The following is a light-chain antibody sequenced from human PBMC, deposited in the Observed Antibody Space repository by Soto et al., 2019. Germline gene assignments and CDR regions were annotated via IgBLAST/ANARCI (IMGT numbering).Light chain of an antibody. CDR2: RNN. CDR3: AAWDDSLSGLYV. V-gene: IGLV1-47*01. CDR1: SSNIGSNY. J-gene: IGLJ1*01. Sequence: QSVLTQPTSASGTPGQRVTISCSGSSSNIGSNYVYWYQQLPGTAPKLLIYRNNQRPSGVPDRLSGPKSGTSASLAISGLRSEDEADYYCAAWDDSLSGLYVFGTGTKVTVL.